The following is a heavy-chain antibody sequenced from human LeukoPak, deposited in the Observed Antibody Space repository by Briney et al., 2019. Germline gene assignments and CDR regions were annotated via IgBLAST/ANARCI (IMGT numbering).Heavy chain of an antibody. Sequence: SETLSLTCTVSGGSISSYYWSWVRQPPGKGLEWIGYIYYSGSTNYNPSLKSRVTISVDTSKNQFSLKLSSVTAADTAVYYCARGGGYSYGYRPDYFDYWGQGTLVTVSS. J-gene: IGHJ4*02. D-gene: IGHD5-18*01. CDR1: GGSISSYY. V-gene: IGHV4-59*01. CDR2: IYYSGST. CDR3: ARGGGYSYGYRPDYFDY.